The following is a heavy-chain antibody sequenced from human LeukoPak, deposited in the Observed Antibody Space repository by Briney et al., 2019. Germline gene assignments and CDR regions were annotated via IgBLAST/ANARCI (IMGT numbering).Heavy chain of an antibody. CDR2: IYYSVAT. CDR3: ARDRLRWPKIDY. Sequence: SETLSLTCTVSGGSISSSDYYWGWIRQPPGKGLEWIGSIYYSVATYYNPSLKSRVTISVDTSKNQFSLKLNSVTAADTAVYYCARDRLRWPKIDYWGQGTLVTVSS. V-gene: IGHV4-39*07. CDR1: GGSISSSDYY. J-gene: IGHJ4*02. D-gene: IGHD4-23*01.